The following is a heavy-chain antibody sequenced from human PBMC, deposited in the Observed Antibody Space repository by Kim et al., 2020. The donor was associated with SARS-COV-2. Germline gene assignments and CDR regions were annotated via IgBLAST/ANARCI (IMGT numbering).Heavy chain of an antibody. CDR2: ISYDGSNK. CDR1: GFTFSSYG. V-gene: IGHV3-30*03. J-gene: IGHJ4*02. CDR3: ATEGDYGY. D-gene: IGHD4-17*01. Sequence: GRSLRLSCAASGFTFSSYGMHWVRQAPGKGLEWVAVISYDGSNKYYADSVKGRFTISRDNSKNTLYLQMNSLRAEDTAVYYCATEGDYGYWGQGTLVTVSS.